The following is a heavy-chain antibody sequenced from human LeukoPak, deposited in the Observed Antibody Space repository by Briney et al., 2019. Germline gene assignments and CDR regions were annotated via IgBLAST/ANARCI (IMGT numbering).Heavy chain of an antibody. J-gene: IGHJ5*02. CDR2: IGTAGDT. Sequence: RGSLRLSCAASGFTFSSYDMHWVRQATGKGLEWVSAIGTAGDTYYPGSVKGRFTISRENAKNSLYLQMNSLRAGDTAVYYCARDLTVAGTPNWFDPWGQGTLVTVSS. CDR1: GFTFSSYD. D-gene: IGHD6-19*01. V-gene: IGHV3-13*01. CDR3: ARDLTVAGTPNWFDP.